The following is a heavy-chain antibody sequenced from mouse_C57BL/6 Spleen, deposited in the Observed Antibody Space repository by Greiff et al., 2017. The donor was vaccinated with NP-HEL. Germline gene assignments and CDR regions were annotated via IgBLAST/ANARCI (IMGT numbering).Heavy chain of an antibody. CDR3: ARSYYGSRGDYFGY. D-gene: IGHD1-1*01. J-gene: IGHJ2*01. V-gene: IGHV1-82*01. Sequence: QVQLQQSGPELVKPGASVKISCKASGYAFSSSWMNWVKQRPGKGLEWIGRIYPGDGDTNYNGKFKGKATLTADKSSSTAYMQLSSLTSEDSAVYCCARSYYGSRGDYFGYWGQGTTLTVSS. CDR1: GYAFSSSW. CDR2: IYPGDGDT.